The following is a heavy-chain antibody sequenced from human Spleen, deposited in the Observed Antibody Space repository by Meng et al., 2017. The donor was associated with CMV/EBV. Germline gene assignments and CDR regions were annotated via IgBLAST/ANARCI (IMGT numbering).Heavy chain of an antibody. CDR2: TYYRSKWYN. V-gene: IGHV6-1*01. D-gene: IGHD6-19*01. CDR3: ARASRSGWYFSY. CDR1: GDSVSSNSAA. J-gene: IGHJ4*02. Sequence: SETMSLTCALSGDSVSSNSAAWNWIRQSPSRGLEWLGRTYYRSKWYNDYAVSVKSRITINPDTSKNQFSLQLNSVTPEDTAVYYCARASRSGWYFSYWGQGTLVTVSS.